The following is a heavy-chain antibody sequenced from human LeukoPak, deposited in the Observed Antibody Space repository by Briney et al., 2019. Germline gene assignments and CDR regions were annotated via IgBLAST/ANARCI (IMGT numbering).Heavy chain of an antibody. CDR2: ISSSSSYI. Sequence: GGSLRLSCAASGFTFSSYEMNWVRQAPGKGLEWVSSISSSSSYIYYADSVKGRFTISRDNAKNSLYLQMNSLRAEDTAVYYCARDPGDGMDVWGQGTTVTVSS. J-gene: IGHJ6*02. CDR1: GFTFSSYE. V-gene: IGHV3-21*01. CDR3: ARDPGDGMDV.